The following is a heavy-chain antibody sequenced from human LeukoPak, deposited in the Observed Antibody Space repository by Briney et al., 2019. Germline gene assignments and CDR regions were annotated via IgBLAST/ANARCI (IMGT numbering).Heavy chain of an antibody. V-gene: IGHV3-9*01. CDR2: ISWNSGSI. Sequence: GGSLRLSCAASGFTFDDYAMHWVRQAPGKGLEWVSGISWNSGSIGYADSVKGRFTISRDNAKNSLYLQMNSLRAEDTALYYCAKTHSSYTLVPAPDYWGQGTLVTVSS. D-gene: IGHD2-2*01. CDR1: GFTFDDYA. J-gene: IGHJ4*02. CDR3: AKTHSSYTLVPAPDY.